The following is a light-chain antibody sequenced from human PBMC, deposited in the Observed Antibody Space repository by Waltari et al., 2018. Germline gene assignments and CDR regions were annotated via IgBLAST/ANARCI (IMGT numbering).Light chain of an antibody. CDR1: GSNIAPGYA. CDR3: QSYDTSLMTVV. CDR2: GST. J-gene: IGLJ3*02. Sequence: QSVLTQPPSVSGAPGQRVTIPCTGSGSNIAPGYAVPWSQQLPRAAPKLLIYGSTSRPLGVPDRFFGSTSGTSASLAITGLQAEDEADYYCQSYDTSLMTVVFVGGTKLTVL. V-gene: IGLV1-40*01.